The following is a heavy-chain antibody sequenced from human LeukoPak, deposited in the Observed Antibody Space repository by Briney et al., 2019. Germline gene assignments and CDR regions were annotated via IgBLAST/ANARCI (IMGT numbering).Heavy chain of an antibody. CDR3: AREILAYSSSSVLDY. CDR2: ISSSSSTI. J-gene: IGHJ4*02. Sequence: AGGSLRLSCAASGFTFGSYSMNWVRQAPGKGLEWVSYISSSSSTIYYADSVKGRFTISRDNAKNSLYLQMNSLRAEDTAVYYCAREILAYSSSSVLDYWGQGTLVTVSS. D-gene: IGHD6-6*01. CDR1: GFTFGSYS. V-gene: IGHV3-48*01.